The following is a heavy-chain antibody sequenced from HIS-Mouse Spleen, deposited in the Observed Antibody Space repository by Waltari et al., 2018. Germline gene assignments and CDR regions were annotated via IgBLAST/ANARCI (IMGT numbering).Heavy chain of an antibody. CDR1: GGSISSSSYY. J-gene: IGHJ2*01. V-gene: IGHV4-39*07. CDR3: AREIPYSSSWYDWYFDL. D-gene: IGHD6-13*01. Sequence: QLQLQESGPGLVKPSETLSLHCTVSGGSISSSSYYWGWLRQPPGKGLEWIGVIYYSGSTYYNPSLKSRITISVDTSKNQFALKLSSVTAADTAVYYCAREIPYSSSWYDWYFDLWGRGTLVTVSS. CDR2: IYYSGST.